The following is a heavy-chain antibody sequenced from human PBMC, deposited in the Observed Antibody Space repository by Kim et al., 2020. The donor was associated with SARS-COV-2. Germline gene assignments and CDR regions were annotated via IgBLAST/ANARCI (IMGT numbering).Heavy chain of an antibody. J-gene: IGHJ2*01. CDR3: ARGPCGGDCYPPSIPLTNWYFDV. D-gene: IGHD2-21*02. CDR1: GYIFTIYY. V-gene: IGHV1-46*01. CDR2: INPNGGST. Sequence: PSVKVSCKASGYIFTIYYMHWVRQAPGQGLEWMGIINPNGGSTNYAQKFQDRVTMTRDTSTSTVFMELSRLRSEDTAVYYCARGPCGGDCYPPSIPLTNWYFDVWGRGTLVTVSS.